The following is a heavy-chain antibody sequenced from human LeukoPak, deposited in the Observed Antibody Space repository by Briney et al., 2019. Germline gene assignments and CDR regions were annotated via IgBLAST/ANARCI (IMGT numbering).Heavy chain of an antibody. CDR3: ARGRFTGIAAAGIMFY. J-gene: IGHJ4*02. D-gene: IGHD6-13*01. CDR2: ISYDGSNK. Sequence: GGSLRLSCAASGFTFSSYAMHWVRQAPGKGLEWVAVISYDGSNKYYADSVKGRFTISRDNSKNTLYLQMNSLRAEDTAVYYCARGRFTGIAAAGIMFYWGQGTLVTVSS. V-gene: IGHV3-30*04. CDR1: GFTFSSYA.